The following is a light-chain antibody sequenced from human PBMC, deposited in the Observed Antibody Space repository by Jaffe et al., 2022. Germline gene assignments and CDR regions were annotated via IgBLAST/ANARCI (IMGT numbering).Light chain of an antibody. Sequence: EIVLTQSPPTLSLSPGEGATLSCRASQSVDRLLAWYQQKPGQAPRLLIYDASDRATDVPARFSGSGSGTDFSLTISSLEPEDFAVYYCQQRRSWPITFGQGTRLDIK. CDR1: QSVDRL. CDR2: DAS. V-gene: IGKV3-11*01. CDR3: QQRRSWPIT. J-gene: IGKJ5*01.